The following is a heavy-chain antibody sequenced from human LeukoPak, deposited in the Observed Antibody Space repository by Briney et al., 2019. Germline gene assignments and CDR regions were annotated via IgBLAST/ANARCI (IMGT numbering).Heavy chain of an antibody. V-gene: IGHV3-7*03. CDR3: AKDRGRYSYGSVDY. Sequence: GGSLRLSCAASGFTFSTYWMSWVRQAPGKGLEWVAVIKQDGTEKYYVDSVKGRFTISRDNAKNSLYLQMNSLTAEDTAVYYCAKDRGRYSYGSVDYWGQGTLVTVSS. CDR2: IKQDGTEK. CDR1: GFTFSTYW. D-gene: IGHD5-12*01. J-gene: IGHJ4*02.